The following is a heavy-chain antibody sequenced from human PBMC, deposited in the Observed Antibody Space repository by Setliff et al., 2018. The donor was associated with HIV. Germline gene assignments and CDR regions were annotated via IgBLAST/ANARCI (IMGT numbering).Heavy chain of an antibody. J-gene: IGHJ4*02. V-gene: IGHV3-7*01. D-gene: IGHD6-13*01. CDR1: GFTFSSYW. CDR3: ARDWIAAVEDFYFDY. CDR2: IKQDGSEK. Sequence: GESLKISCAASGFTFSSYWMSWVRQAPGKGLEWVANIKQDGSEKYYVDSVKGRFTISRDNAKDSLYLQMNSLRAEDTAVYYCARDWIAAVEDFYFDYWGQGTLVTVSS.